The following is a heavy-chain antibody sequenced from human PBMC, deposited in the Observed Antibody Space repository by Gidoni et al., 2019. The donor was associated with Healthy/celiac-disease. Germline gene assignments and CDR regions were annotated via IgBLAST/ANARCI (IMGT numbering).Heavy chain of an antibody. J-gene: IGHJ5*02. CDR1: AGPISSYY. V-gene: IGHV4-59*01. D-gene: IGHD4-17*01. Sequence: QVQLQESGPGLVKPSATLSLTCTASAGPISSYYWRWIRQPPGKGLAWIGYIYYSGSTNNNPSLKSRVTISVDTSKNQFSLKLSSVTAADTAVYYCARAHIYGGPHDNNWFDPWGQGTLVTVSS. CDR3: ARAHIYGGPHDNNWFDP. CDR2: IYYSGST.